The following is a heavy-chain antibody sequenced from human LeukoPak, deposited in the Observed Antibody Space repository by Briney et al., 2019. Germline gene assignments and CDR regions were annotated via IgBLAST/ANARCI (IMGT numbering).Heavy chain of an antibody. J-gene: IGHJ5*02. CDR1: GYTFTSYY. Sequence: GASVKVSCKASGYTFTSYYMHWVRQAPGQGLEWMGIINPSGGSTSYAQKFQGRVTMTRDTSTSTVYMELRSLSSDDTAVYYCARTMTTLPTHGELDLWGQGTQVTVSS. D-gene: IGHD4-17*01. CDR3: ARTMTTLPTHGELDL. V-gene: IGHV1-46*01. CDR2: INPSGGST.